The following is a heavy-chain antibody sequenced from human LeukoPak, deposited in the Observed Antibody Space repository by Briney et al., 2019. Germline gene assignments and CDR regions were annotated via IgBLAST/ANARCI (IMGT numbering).Heavy chain of an antibody. D-gene: IGHD6-19*01. V-gene: IGHV3-21*01. Sequence: GGSLRLSCAASGFTFSSYSMNWVRQAPGKGLEWVSSISSSSSYIYYADSVKGRFTISRDNAKNSLYLQMNSLRAEDTAVYYCARGVGSGWYPPYHYYYMDVWGKGTTVTVSS. CDR3: ARGVGSGWYPPYHYYYMDV. CDR2: ISSSSSYI. CDR1: GFTFSSYS. J-gene: IGHJ6*03.